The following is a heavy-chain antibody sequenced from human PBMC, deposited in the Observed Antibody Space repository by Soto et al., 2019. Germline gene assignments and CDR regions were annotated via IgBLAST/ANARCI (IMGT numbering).Heavy chain of an antibody. V-gene: IGHV1-2*02. Sequence: ASVKVSCKASGYTFTGYYMHWVRQAPGQGLEWMGWINPNSGGTNYAQKFQGRVTMTRDTSISTAYMELSRLRSGDTAVYYCARGVGSSGSYFDYWGQGTLVTVSS. D-gene: IGHD6-6*01. CDR1: GYTFTGYY. CDR3: ARGVGSSGSYFDY. J-gene: IGHJ4*02. CDR2: INPNSGGT.